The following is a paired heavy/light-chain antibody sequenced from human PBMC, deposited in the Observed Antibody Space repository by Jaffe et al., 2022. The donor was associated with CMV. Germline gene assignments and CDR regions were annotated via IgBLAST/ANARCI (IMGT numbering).Light chain of an antibody. CDR2: DAS. V-gene: IGKV3-11*01. J-gene: IGKJ4*01. CDR3: QQRSNWPGLT. CDR1: QSVSSY. Sequence: EIVLTQSPATLSLSPGERATLSCRASQSVSSYLAWYQQKPGQAPRLLIYDASNRATGIPARFSGSGSGTDFTLTISSLEPEDFAVYYCQQRSNWPGLTFGGGTKVEIK.
Heavy chain of an antibody. Sequence: QLQLQESGPGLVKPSETLSLTCTVSGGSISSSSYYWGWIRQPPGKGLEWIGSIYYSGSTYYNPSLKSRVTISVDTSKNQFSLKLSSVTAADTAVYYCASEATYDILTGYHYQVDYWGQGTLVTVSS. D-gene: IGHD3-9*01. CDR2: IYYSGST. J-gene: IGHJ4*02. CDR3: ASEATYDILTGYHYQVDY. CDR1: GGSISSSSYY. V-gene: IGHV4-39*01.